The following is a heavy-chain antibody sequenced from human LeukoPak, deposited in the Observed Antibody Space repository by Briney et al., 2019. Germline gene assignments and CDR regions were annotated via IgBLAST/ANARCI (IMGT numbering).Heavy chain of an antibody. CDR1: GFTFDDYA. D-gene: IGHD4-23*01. J-gene: IGHJ4*02. Sequence: GGSLRLSCAASGFTFDDYAMRWVRQAPGKGLEWVSGISWNSGSIGYADSVKGRFTISRDNAKDSLYLQMNSLRAEDTALYYCAKDTRLGVVTPSFDYWGQGTLVTVSS. CDR3: AKDTRLGVVTPSFDY. V-gene: IGHV3-9*01. CDR2: ISWNSGSI.